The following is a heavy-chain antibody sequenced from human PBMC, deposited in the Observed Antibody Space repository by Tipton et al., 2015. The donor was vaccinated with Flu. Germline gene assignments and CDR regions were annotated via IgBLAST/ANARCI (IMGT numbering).Heavy chain of an antibody. CDR3: ARLSYYDVDLKNFYFDY. D-gene: IGHD3-10*02. Sequence: TLSLTCTVSGDSISTFYWGWIRQAPGKGLEWVGYFFYGETTKYSPSLKSRVTISVDTSKSQFSLMLRSVTAADTAVYYCARLSYYDVDLKNFYFDYWGQGALVTVSS. CDR2: FFYGETT. CDR1: GDSISTFY. J-gene: IGHJ4*02. V-gene: IGHV4-59*08.